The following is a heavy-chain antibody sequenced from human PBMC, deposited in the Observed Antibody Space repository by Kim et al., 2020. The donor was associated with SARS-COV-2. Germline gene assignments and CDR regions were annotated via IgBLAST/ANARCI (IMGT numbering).Heavy chain of an antibody. J-gene: IGHJ6*02. CDR1: GGSISSSNW. D-gene: IGHD3-10*01. CDR3: ARVSGWFGEFGSYYYYYGMDV. Sequence: SETLSLTCAVSGGSISSSNWWSWVRQPPGKGLEWIGEIYHSGSTNYNPSLKSRVTISVDKSKNQFSLKLSSVTAADTAVYYCARVSGWFGEFGSYYYYYGMDVWGQGTTVTVSS. V-gene: IGHV4-4*02. CDR2: IYHSGST.